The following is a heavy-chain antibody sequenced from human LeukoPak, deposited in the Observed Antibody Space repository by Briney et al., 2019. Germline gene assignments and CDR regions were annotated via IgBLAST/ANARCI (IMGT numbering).Heavy chain of an antibody. D-gene: IGHD3-10*01. J-gene: IGHJ3*02. CDR2: IYYSGST. CDR3: ARGVYYGSGSYPDAFDI. V-gene: IGHV4-59*01. CDR1: GGSISSYY. Sequence: SETLSLTCTVSGGSISSYYWSWIRHPPGKGLEWIGYIYYSGSTNYNPSLKSRVTISVDTSKNQFSLKLSSVTAADTAVYYCARGVYYGSGSYPDAFDIWGQGTMVTVSS.